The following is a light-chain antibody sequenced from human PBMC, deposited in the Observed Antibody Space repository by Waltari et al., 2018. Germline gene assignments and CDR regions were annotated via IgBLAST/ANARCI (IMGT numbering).Light chain of an antibody. J-gene: IGLJ2*01. CDR3: QSFDNMLSGGVV. Sequence: QSVLTQPPSVSGTPGQRVTISCSGSPSNIRAGHDLPWSQHLPGTAPKLLIYGNNNRPSGVPDRFSGSKSGTSASLAITGLQADDEADYFCQSFDNMLSGGVVFGGGTKLAVL. CDR2: GNN. V-gene: IGLV1-40*01. CDR1: PSNIRAGHD.